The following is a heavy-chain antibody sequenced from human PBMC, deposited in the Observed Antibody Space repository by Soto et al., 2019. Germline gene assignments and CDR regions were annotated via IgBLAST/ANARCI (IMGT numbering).Heavy chain of an antibody. J-gene: IGHJ4*02. V-gene: IGHV1-18*01. CDR1: CFTFSPPG. CDR2: LVAISWSP. Sequence: QGQLLQSGAEVTAPGASVKLSCTASCFTFSPPGLTWVRQAPGQWLGWMGWLVAISWSPIYAQSFQGRVTVTTDRSTNTGYLELRSMTSDDTALYYCARVAGYVAGSRHFNAWGQGSLVIVAS. CDR3: ARVAGYVAGSRHFNA. D-gene: IGHD3-10*01.